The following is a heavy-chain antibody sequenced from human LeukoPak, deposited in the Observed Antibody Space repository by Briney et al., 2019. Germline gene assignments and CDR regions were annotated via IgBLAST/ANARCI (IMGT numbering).Heavy chain of an antibody. J-gene: IGHJ4*02. CDR2: TYYRSKWYN. CDR3: ARGRAVAGIPFDF. CDR1: GDSVSSNTAT. D-gene: IGHD6-19*01. Sequence: SQTLSLTCAIFGDSVSSNTATWNWIRQSPSRGLKWLGRTYYRSKWYNDYAMSLRSRMVFNPDTSKNQFSLQLNSLTPEDTAVYFCARGRAVAGIPFDFWGQGILVTVSS. V-gene: IGHV6-1*01.